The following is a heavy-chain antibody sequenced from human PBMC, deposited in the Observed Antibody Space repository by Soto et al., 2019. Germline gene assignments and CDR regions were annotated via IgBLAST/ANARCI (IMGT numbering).Heavy chain of an antibody. Sequence: EVQLLESGGGWVQPGGSLRLSCAASGFTFSSYAMSWVRQAPGKGLEWVSGISGSGGNTYYADSVKGRFTISRDNSKNTLYLQMNSLRAEDTAVYYCAKGRVVVVEYFDYWGQGTLVTVSS. D-gene: IGHD2-15*01. CDR1: GFTFSSYA. CDR2: ISGSGGNT. CDR3: AKGRVVVVEYFDY. J-gene: IGHJ4*02. V-gene: IGHV3-23*01.